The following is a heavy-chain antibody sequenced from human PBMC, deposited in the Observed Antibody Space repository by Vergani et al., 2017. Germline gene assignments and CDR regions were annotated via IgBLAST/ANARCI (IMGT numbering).Heavy chain of an antibody. CDR1: GFTFSSYS. J-gene: IGHJ4*02. V-gene: IGHV3-21*01. Sequence: EVQLVESGGGLVKPGGSLRLSCAASGFTFSSYSMNWVRQAPGKGLEWVSSISSSSTYIYYADSVKGRFTISRDNAKNSLYLQMNSLRAEDTAVYYCASARLLPAAHYYFDDWSQGTLVTVSS. CDR3: ASARLLPAAHYYFDD. CDR2: ISSSSTYI. D-gene: IGHD2-2*01.